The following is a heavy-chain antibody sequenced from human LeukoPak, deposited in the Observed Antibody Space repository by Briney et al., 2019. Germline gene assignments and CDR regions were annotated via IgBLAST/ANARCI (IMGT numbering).Heavy chain of an antibody. Sequence: GGSLRLSCAASGFTFSSYSMNWVRQAPGRGLEWVSHISSSGGTIYSADSVKGRFTISRDNAKNSLYLQMNSLRADDTAVYYCARFAAGGSYYYYMDVWGKGTTVTVSS. CDR1: GFTFSSYS. V-gene: IGHV3-48*01. CDR3: ARFAAGGSYYYYMDV. J-gene: IGHJ6*03. CDR2: ISSSGGTI. D-gene: IGHD6-25*01.